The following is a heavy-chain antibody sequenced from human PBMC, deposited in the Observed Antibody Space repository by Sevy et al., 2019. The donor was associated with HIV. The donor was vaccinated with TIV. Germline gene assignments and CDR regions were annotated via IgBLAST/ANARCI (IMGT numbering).Heavy chain of an antibody. CDR3: ATHAGIAAAGRVFDY. Sequence: GGSLRLSCAASGFTFSDHYMEWVRQAPGKGLEWVGRIRNKPDSYTTEYAASVTGRFTIPRDVSKNSLYLLMDSLKTGDTAVYYCATHAGIAAAGRVFDYWGQGTLVTVSS. V-gene: IGHV3-72*01. CDR2: IRNKPDSYTT. CDR1: GFTFSDHY. D-gene: IGHD6-13*01. J-gene: IGHJ4*02.